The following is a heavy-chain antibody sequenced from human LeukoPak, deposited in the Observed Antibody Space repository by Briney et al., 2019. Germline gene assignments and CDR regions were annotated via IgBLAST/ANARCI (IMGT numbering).Heavy chain of an antibody. Sequence: PGGSLRLSCAASGFTFSSYEMNWVRQAPGKGLEWVSYISSSGSTIYYADSVKGRFTISRDNAKNSLYLQMNSLRAGDTAVYYCARDLSTAAPMEYFQHWGQGTLVTVSS. V-gene: IGHV3-48*03. J-gene: IGHJ1*01. CDR2: ISSSGSTI. CDR1: GFTFSSYE. CDR3: ARDLSTAAPMEYFQH.